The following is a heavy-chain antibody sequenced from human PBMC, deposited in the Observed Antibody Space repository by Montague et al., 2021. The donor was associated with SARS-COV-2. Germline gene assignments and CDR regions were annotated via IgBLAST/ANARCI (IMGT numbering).Heavy chain of an antibody. CDR1: GFSLSTSGMC. J-gene: IGHJ6*02. V-gene: IGHV2-70*01. Sequence: PALVKPTQTLTLTCTFSGFSLSTSGMCVSWIRQPPGKALEWLALIDWDDDKYYSTSLKTRLTISKDTSKNQVVLTMTNMDPVDTATYYCARMSVVVTAIRYYYYGMDVWGQGTTVTVSS. CDR2: IDWDDDK. D-gene: IGHD2-21*02. CDR3: ARMSVVVTAIRYYYYGMDV.